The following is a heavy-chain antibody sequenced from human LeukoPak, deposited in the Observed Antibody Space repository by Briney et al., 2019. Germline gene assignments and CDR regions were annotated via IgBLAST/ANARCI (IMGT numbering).Heavy chain of an antibody. V-gene: IGHV3-20*01. D-gene: IGHD3-10*01. Sequence: PGGSLRLSCAASGFTFSSYGMSWVRQAPGKGLEWVSGINWSGGRTGYADSVKGRFIISRDNAKNSLYLQMNSLRAEDTALYHCARYTRGLGYMDVWGKGTTVTVSS. CDR2: INWSGGRT. CDR1: GFTFSSYG. CDR3: ARYTRGLGYMDV. J-gene: IGHJ6*03.